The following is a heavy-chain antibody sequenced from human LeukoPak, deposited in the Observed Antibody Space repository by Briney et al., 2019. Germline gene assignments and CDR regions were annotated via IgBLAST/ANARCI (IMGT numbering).Heavy chain of an antibody. V-gene: IGHV3-21*01. D-gene: IGHD2-15*01. J-gene: IGHJ5*02. Sequence: GGSLRLSCAASGFTFRSYSMNWIRQAPGKGLEWVSSISSSSSYIYYADSVKGRFTISRDNAKNSLYLQMNSLRAEDTAVYYCASRYCSGGSCYSGWGAGFDPWGQGTLVTVSS. CDR2: ISSSSSYI. CDR3: ASRYCSGGSCYSGWGAGFDP. CDR1: GFTFRSYS.